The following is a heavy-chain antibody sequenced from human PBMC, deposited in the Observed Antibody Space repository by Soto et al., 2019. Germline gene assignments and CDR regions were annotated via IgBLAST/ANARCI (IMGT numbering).Heavy chain of an antibody. CDR2: INSDGSST. V-gene: IGHV3-74*01. CDR3: AWGGYQLLFAFDI. Sequence: EVQLVESGGGLVQPGGSLRLSCAASGFTFSSYWMHWVRQAPGKGLVWVSRINSDGSSTSYADSVKGRFSISRDNAKNTLYLKMNTLRAVDMAVYYCAWGGYQLLFAFDIWGQGTMVTVSS. CDR1: GFTFSSYW. J-gene: IGHJ3*02. D-gene: IGHD2-2*01.